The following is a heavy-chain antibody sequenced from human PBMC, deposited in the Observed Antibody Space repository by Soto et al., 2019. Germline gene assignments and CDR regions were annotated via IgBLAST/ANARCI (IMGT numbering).Heavy chain of an antibody. CDR1: GFTFSDYY. CDR2: ISSSSSYT. Sequence: QVQLVESGGGLVKPGGSLRLSCAASGFTFSDYYMSWIRQAPGKGLEWVSYISSSSSYTNYADSVKGRFTISRDNAKNSLYLQMNSLRAEDTAVYYCARGGGYDFWSQNYYYGMDVWGQGTTVTVSS. V-gene: IGHV3-11*06. J-gene: IGHJ6*02. CDR3: ARGGGYDFWSQNYYYGMDV. D-gene: IGHD3-3*01.